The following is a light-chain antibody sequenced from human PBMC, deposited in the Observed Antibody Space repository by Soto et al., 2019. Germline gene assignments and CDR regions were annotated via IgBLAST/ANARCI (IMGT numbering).Light chain of an antibody. J-gene: IGKJ5*01. Sequence: EIVLTQSPGTLSLSPGERATLSCRASHSVSSSYLAWYQQKPGQAPRLLIYGASSRATGIPDRFSGSGSGTDFTLNISGLEPEDFAVYYCQQYSSSPPITFGRGTRLEIK. CDR3: QQYSSSPPIT. CDR1: HSVSSSY. CDR2: GAS. V-gene: IGKV3-20*01.